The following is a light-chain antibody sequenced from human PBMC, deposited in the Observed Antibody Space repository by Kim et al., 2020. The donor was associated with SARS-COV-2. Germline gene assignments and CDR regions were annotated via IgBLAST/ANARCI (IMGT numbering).Light chain of an antibody. CDR3: QQYDDLPPYS. J-gene: IGKJ2*03. V-gene: IGKV1-33*01. CDR2: DAS. Sequence: ASVGDRVHITCQASQDISNYLNWYQQKAGKAPKLLIYDASNLERGVSSRFSGSGSGTDFTFTISSLQPEDIATYYCQQYDDLPPYSFGQGTKLEIK. CDR1: QDISNY.